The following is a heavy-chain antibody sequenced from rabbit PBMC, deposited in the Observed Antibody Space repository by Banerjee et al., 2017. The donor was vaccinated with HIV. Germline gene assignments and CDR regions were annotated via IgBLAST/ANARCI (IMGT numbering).Heavy chain of an antibody. CDR1: GIDFSNNCV. V-gene: IGHV1S40*01. CDR3: SRDGGYAGDGYNSAFNL. CDR2: IYISTGSI. D-gene: IGHD4-2*01. Sequence: QSLEESGGGLVKPGGALTLTCKASGIDFSNNCVMCWVRQAPGKGLEWIGCIYISTGSIWFASWAKGRFTISKPTSTTVTLQMTSLTAADTAPYFCSRDGGYAGDGYNSAFNLGGPGTPAPVS. J-gene: IGHJ4*01.